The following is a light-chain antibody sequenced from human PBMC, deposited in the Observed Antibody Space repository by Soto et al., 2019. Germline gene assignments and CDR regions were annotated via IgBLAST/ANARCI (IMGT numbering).Light chain of an antibody. CDR2: GAS. CDR1: QSVRSTY. CDR3: HQFSGSVT. V-gene: IGKV3-20*01. J-gene: IGKJ4*01. Sequence: EVVLTQSPGTLSLSPGERATLSCRASQSVRSTYLAWYQQKPGQAPRLLIYGASKRQRGVPDRFSGGGSETDFTLTSSSLEPEDCAVYCCHQFSGSVTFGGGTRVDIK.